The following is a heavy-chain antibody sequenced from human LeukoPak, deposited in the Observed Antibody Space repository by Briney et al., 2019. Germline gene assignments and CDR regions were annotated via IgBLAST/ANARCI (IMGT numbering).Heavy chain of an antibody. CDR3: ARDSIPAAMSWFDP. D-gene: IGHD2-2*01. CDR1: GFTFSSYS. J-gene: IGHJ5*02. V-gene: IGHV3-21*01. CDR2: ISSSSSYI. Sequence: GGSLRLSCAASGFTFSSYSMNWVRQAPGKGLEWVSSISSSSSYIYYADPVKGRFTISRDNAKNSLYLQMNSLRAEDTAVYYCARDSIPAAMSWFDPWGQGTLVTVSS.